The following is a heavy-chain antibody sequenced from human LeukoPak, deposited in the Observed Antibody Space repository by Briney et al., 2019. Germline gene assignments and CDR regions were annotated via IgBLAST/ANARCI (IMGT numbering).Heavy chain of an antibody. V-gene: IGHV4-38-2*02. D-gene: IGHD5-18*01. CDR3: ARRTDTRGYRRFDY. Sequence: SETLSLTCTVSGYSISSGYYWGWIRQPPGKGLEWIGSIYHSGSTNYNPSLKSRVTISVDTSKNQFSLKLSSVTAADTAVYYCARRTDTRGYRRFDYWGQGTLVTVSS. CDR1: GYSISSGYY. J-gene: IGHJ4*02. CDR2: IYHSGST.